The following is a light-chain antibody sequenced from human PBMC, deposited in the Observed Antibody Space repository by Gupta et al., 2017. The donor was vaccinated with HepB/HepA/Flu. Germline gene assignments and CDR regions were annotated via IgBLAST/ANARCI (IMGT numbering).Light chain of an antibody. CDR1: QSVGSS. Sequence: EIVLRQSPATLSLSPGERATLSCRASQSVGSSLDWYQQKPGQTPRLLIYGASNSADGIPDRFSGSGSGTDFTLTISSREHEDCAVYYWLQRSSLCIFGQGTKMEIK. CDR2: GAS. V-gene: IGKV3-11*01. J-gene: IGKJ2*04. CDR3: LQRSSLCI.